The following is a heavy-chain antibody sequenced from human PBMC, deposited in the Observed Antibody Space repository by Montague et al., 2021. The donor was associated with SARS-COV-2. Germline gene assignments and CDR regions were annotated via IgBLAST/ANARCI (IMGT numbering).Heavy chain of an antibody. CDR1: GGSISSYY. V-gene: IGHV4-59*01. CDR2: IYYSGST. D-gene: IGHD6-13*01. CDR3: ARDTEGYISSWYHDY. Sequence: SKTLSLTCTVSGGSISSYYWSWIRQPPGKGLEWIGYIYYSGSTNYNPSLKSRVTISVDTSKNQFSLKLSSVTAADTAVYYCARDTEGYISSWYHDYWGQGTLVTVSS. J-gene: IGHJ4*02.